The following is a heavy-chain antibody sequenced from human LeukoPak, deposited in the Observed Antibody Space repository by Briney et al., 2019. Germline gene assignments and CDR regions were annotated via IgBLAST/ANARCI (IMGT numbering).Heavy chain of an antibody. J-gene: IGHJ4*02. Sequence: GGSLRLSCAASGFTFSSFAMSWVRQAPGKGLEWVSDINGSGGSTYYADSVKGRFTISRDNSKNTLYLQMNGLRAEDTAVYYCAKRIQSAMATGYWGQGTLVTVSS. CDR2: INGSGGST. CDR3: AKRIQSAMATGY. V-gene: IGHV3-23*01. CDR1: GFTFSSFA. D-gene: IGHD5-18*01.